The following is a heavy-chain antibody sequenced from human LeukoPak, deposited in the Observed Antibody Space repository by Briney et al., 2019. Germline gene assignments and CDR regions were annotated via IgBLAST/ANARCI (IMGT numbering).Heavy chain of an antibody. D-gene: IGHD3-22*01. CDR1: GYTFTSYG. J-gene: IGHJ4*02. CDR3: AREGGYYKEFDY. V-gene: IGHV1-18*01. Sequence: GASVKVSCKASGYTFTSYGISWVRQAPGQGLEWMGWISAYNGNTNYAQKLQGRVTMTTDTSTSTVYVELSSLRSENTAVYYCAREGGYYKEFDYWGQGTLVTVSS. CDR2: ISAYNGNT.